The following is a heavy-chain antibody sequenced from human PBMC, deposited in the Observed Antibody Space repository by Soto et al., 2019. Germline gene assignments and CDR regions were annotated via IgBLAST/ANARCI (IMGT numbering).Heavy chain of an antibody. CDR3: AREDCSGGSCYGLVGDY. J-gene: IGHJ4*02. D-gene: IGHD2-15*01. V-gene: IGHV3-30-3*01. CDR2: ISYDGSNK. CDR1: GFTFSSYA. Sequence: QVQLVESGGGVVQPGRSLRLSCAASGFTFSSYAMHWVRQAPGKGLEWVAVISYDGSNKYYADSVKGRFTISRDNSKNRLYLQMNSLRAEDTAVYYCAREDCSGGSCYGLVGDYWGQGTLVTVSS.